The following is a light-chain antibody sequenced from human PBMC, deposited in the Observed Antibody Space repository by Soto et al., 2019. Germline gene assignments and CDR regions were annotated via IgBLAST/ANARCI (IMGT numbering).Light chain of an antibody. J-gene: IGLJ2*01. V-gene: IGLV2-14*01. CDR1: SSDVAAYNF. CDR3: SSYTTSTTLVV. CDR2: DVS. Sequence: QSALTQPASVSGSPGQSITISCTGTSSDVAAYNFVSWYQQLPGKAPKVIIFDVSNRPSGVSDRFSGSKSGDTASLTISGLQPEDEADYYCSSYTTSTTLVVFGGGTKLTVL.